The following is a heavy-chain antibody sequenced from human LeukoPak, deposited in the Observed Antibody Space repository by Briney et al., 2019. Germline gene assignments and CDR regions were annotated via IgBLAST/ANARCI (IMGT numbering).Heavy chain of an antibody. V-gene: IGHV3-7*01. Sequence: PGGSLRLSCTASGFTFSHYSMTWVRQAPGKGLEWVANIKQDGSEKYYVGSVKGRFTISRDNAKNSLYLQMNSLRAEDTAVYYCARESFAARWDWGQGTLVTVSS. CDR1: GFTFSHYS. CDR3: ARESFAARWD. J-gene: IGHJ4*02. D-gene: IGHD6-6*01. CDR2: IKQDGSEK.